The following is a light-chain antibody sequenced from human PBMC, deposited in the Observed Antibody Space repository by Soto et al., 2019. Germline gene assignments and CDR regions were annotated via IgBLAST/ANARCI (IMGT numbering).Light chain of an antibody. Sequence: QSALTQPASVSGSPGQSITISCTGTSSDVGNYNLVSWYQQHPGKAPKLMIFEVTKRPSGVSNRFSGSKSGNTASLTISGIQAEDEDDYYCCSYSGHNTLIFGGGTKLTVL. CDR2: EVT. J-gene: IGLJ2*01. CDR3: CSYSGHNTLI. V-gene: IGLV2-23*02. CDR1: SSDVGNYNL.